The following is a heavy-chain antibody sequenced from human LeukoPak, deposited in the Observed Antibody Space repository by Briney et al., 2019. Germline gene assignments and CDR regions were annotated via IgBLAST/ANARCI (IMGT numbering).Heavy chain of an antibody. D-gene: IGHD2-2*01. V-gene: IGHV3-23*01. Sequence: GGSLRLSCAASGFTFSSYAMSWVRQAPGKGLEWVSALSGSGGSTYYADSVKGRFTISRDNSKNTLYLQMNSLRAEDTAVYYCAKPDVVVPAAIQRPVDYWGQGNLVTVSS. CDR1: GFTFSSYA. J-gene: IGHJ4*02. CDR2: LSGSGGST. CDR3: AKPDVVVPAAIQRPVDY.